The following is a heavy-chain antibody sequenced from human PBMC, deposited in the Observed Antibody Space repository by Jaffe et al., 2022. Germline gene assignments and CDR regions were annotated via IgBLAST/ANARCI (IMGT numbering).Heavy chain of an antibody. J-gene: IGHJ6*03. D-gene: IGHD4-4*01. CDR3: AKDSPPGYSNYFVYMDV. Sequence: EVQLLESGGGLVQPGGSLRLSCAASGFTFTTYAMSWVRQAPGKGLEWVSAISGSGGSTYYADSVKGRFTISRDNSKNTLYLQMNSLRAEDTAVYYCAKDSPPGYSNYFVYMDVWGKGTTVTVSS. CDR2: ISGSGGST. CDR1: GFTFTTYA. V-gene: IGHV3-23*01.